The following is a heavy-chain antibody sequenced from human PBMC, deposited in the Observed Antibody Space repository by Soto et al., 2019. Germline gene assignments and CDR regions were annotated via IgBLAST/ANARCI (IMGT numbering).Heavy chain of an antibody. D-gene: IGHD3-10*01. CDR1: GFTFSDHF. V-gene: IGHV3-72*01. CDR2: IRNKAYSYTT. J-gene: IGHJ2*01. Sequence: EVQLVESGGGLVQPGGSLRLSCAASGFTFSDHFMDWVRQAPGKGLEWVGRIRNKAYSYTTEYAASVKGRFTISRDDSMNSLYLQMNSLKTEDTAVYYCARGGCWYFDLWGRGTLVTVSS. CDR3: ARGGCWYFDL.